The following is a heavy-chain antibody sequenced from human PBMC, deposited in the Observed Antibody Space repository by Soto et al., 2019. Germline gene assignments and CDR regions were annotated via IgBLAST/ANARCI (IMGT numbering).Heavy chain of an antibody. Sequence: ASVKVSCKASGYTFTSYYMHWVRQAPGQGLEWMGIINPSGGSTSYAQKFQGRVTMTRDTSTSTVYMELSSLKSDDTAIYYFARDRLRGYDSSGFYSWGQGTMVTVSS. CDR1: GYTFTSYY. D-gene: IGHD3-22*01. CDR2: INPSGGST. J-gene: IGHJ4*02. V-gene: IGHV1-46*01. CDR3: ARDRLRGYDSSGFYS.